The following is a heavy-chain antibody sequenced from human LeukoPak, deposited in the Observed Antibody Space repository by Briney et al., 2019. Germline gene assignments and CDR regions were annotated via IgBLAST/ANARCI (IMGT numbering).Heavy chain of an antibody. V-gene: IGHV1-2*02. D-gene: IGHD3-3*01. Sequence: ASVKVSCKASGYTFTDYYMHWVRQAPGQGLEWMGWINPNSGGTNYAQKFQGRVTMTRDTSISTAYMELSRLRSDDTAVYYCARDRTDYDFWSGLDYWGQGTLVTVSS. J-gene: IGHJ4*02. CDR2: INPNSGGT. CDR1: GYTFTDYY. CDR3: ARDRTDYDFWSGLDY.